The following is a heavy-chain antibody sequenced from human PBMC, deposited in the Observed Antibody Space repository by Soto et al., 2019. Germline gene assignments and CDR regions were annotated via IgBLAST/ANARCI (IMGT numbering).Heavy chain of an antibody. CDR3: ERVDSSGGLDS. D-gene: IGHD3-22*01. Sequence: SETLSLTCTVSGGSISSSFYYWGWIRQPPGKGLEWIGSIYYRGNTYYNPSLKSRVTISVDTSKNHFSLNLSSVTAADTAVYYRERVDSSGGLDSCGQLALVTVSS. V-gene: IGHV4-39*02. CDR1: GGSISSSFYY. CDR2: IYYRGNT. J-gene: IGHJ4*02.